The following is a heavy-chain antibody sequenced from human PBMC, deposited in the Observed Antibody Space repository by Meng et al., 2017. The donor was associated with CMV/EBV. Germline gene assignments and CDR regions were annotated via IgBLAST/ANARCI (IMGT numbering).Heavy chain of an antibody. J-gene: IGHJ6*02. CDR2: ISAYNGNT. V-gene: IGHV1-18*01. CDR1: GYTFTSYG. CDR3: ARIGYYTIFGNYYGMDV. D-gene: IGHD3-3*01. Sequence: ASVKVSCKASGYTFTSYGISWVRQAPGQGLEWMGWISAYNGNTNYAQKLQGRVTMTTDTSTSTAYMELRSLRSDDTAVYYCARIGYYTIFGNYYGMDVWGQGTTGTVSS.